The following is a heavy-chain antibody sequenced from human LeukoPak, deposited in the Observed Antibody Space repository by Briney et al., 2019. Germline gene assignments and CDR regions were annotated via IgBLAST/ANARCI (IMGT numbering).Heavy chain of an antibody. CDR1: GFTFSSFW. D-gene: IGHD6-6*01. Sequence: GGSLRLSCAASGFTFSSFWTTWVRQAPGKGLEWVANIKQDGSEKYYEDSVKGRFTISRDNAGNSLYLQMNSLRADDTAMYYCARDRSSSFYWGQGTLVTVSS. J-gene: IGHJ4*02. CDR3: ARDRSSSFY. CDR2: IKQDGSEK. V-gene: IGHV3-7*05.